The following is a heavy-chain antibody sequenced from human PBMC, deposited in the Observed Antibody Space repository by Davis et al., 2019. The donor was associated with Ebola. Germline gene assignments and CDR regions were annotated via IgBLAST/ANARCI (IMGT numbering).Heavy chain of an antibody. CDR2: MYRDGNEK. V-gene: IGHV3-7*03. CDR1: GFTFSSYS. CDR3: ARGVAVGGFYFDY. D-gene: IGHD6-19*01. J-gene: IGHJ4*02. Sequence: GGSLRLSCAASGFTFSSYSMHWVRQAPGKGLEWVAKMYRDGNEKYYVDSVKDRFTISRDNTKNSLYLQMNSLRAEDTAVYFCARGVAVGGFYFDYWGQGTLVTVSS.